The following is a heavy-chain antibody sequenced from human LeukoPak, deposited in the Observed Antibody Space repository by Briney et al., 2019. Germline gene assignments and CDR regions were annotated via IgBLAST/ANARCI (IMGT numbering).Heavy chain of an antibody. CDR2: TYYRSKWYH. D-gene: IGHD3-10*01. V-gene: IGHV6-1*01. J-gene: IGHJ4*02. Sequence: SQTLPPISCTAADSFISNSYSWNWRRQSPSRGLEWLGRTYYRSKWYHHYAVSVKSRITINPDTSRNQFSLELNSVTPEDTAVYYCSRDPYGEWGQGTLVTVSS. CDR1: ADSFISNSYS. CDR3: SRDPYGE.